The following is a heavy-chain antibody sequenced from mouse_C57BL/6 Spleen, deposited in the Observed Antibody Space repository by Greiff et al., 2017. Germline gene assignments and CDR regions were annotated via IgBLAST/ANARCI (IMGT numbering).Heavy chain of an antibody. CDR1: GYTFTGYW. V-gene: IGHV1-9*01. Sequence: QVQLQQSGAELMKPGASVKLSCKATGYTFTGYWIAWVKQRPGHGLEWIGEILPGSGSTNYNEKFKGKATFTADTYSNTAYMQLSSLTTEDSAIYYGARRDSSGYDYAMDYWGQGTSVTVSS. CDR3: ARRDSSGYDYAMDY. D-gene: IGHD3-2*02. J-gene: IGHJ4*01. CDR2: ILPGSGST.